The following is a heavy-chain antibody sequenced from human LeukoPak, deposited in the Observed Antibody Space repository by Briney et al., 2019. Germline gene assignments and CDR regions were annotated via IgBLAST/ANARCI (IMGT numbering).Heavy chain of an antibody. D-gene: IGHD6-19*01. V-gene: IGHV3-72*01. CDR1: GFSFSDHY. CDR3: TRNSYSSGWSFDY. Sequence: PGGSLRLSCAASGFSFSDHYIDWVRRAPGKGLEWVGRTRNKASSFTTEYAASVKGRFTISRDDSKNSLYLQMNSLKTEDTAVYYCTRNSYSSGWSFDYWGQGTLVTVSS. J-gene: IGHJ4*02. CDR2: TRNKASSFTT.